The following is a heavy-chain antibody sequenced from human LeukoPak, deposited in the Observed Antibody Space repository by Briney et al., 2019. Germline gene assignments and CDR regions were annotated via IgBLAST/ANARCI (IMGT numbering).Heavy chain of an antibody. Sequence: PSETLSLTCTVSVASVSGKVWSWIRHSPGNGLEWIGLIYYSGSTKFNPSLKSRVAMSVDTSNNQFSLSLNSVTTTDTAVYFCVGGGDWLPEYWGHGTQVIVSS. CDR1: VASVSGKV. CDR3: VGGGDWLPEY. D-gene: IGHD3/OR15-3a*01. J-gene: IGHJ4*01. CDR2: IYYSGST. V-gene: IGHV4-59*02.